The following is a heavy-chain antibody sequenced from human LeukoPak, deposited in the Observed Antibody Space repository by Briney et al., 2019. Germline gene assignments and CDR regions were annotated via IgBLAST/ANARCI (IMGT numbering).Heavy chain of an antibody. CDR1: GGSISSYY. J-gene: IGHJ2*01. D-gene: IGHD3-10*01. V-gene: IGHV4-59*01. Sequence: PSETLSLTCTVSGGSISSYYWSWIRQPPGKGLEWIGYIYYSGSTNYNPSLKSRVTISVDTSKNQFSLRLSSVTAADTAVYYCAGSSSGSYYSPWYFDLWGRGTLVTVSS. CDR3: AGSSSGSYYSPWYFDL. CDR2: IYYSGST.